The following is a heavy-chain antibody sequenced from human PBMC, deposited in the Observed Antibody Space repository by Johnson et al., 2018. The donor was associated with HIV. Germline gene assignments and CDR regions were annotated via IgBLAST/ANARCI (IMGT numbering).Heavy chain of an antibody. J-gene: IGHJ3*02. Sequence: VQLVESGGGLVQPGGSLRLSCAASGFTVSSNYMSWVRQAPGKGLEWVSVIYSGGSTYYADSVKGRFTIPRDNSKNTLYLQMNSLRAEDTAVYYCARAKGGSYSDEQGAFDIWGQGTMVTVSS. CDR2: IYSGGST. D-gene: IGHD1-26*01. V-gene: IGHV3-66*02. CDR1: GFTVSSNY. CDR3: ARAKGGSYSDEQGAFDI.